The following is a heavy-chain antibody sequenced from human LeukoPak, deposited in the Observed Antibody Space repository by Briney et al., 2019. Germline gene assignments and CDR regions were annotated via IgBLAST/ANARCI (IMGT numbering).Heavy chain of an antibody. CDR1: GFTFSSYA. CDR3: ARAHSGSHDAFDI. Sequence: PGGSLRLSCAASGFTFSSYAMSWIRQAPGKGLEWVSYISSSGSTIYYADSVKGRFTISRDNAKNSLYLQMNSLRAEDTAVYYCARAHSGSHDAFDIWGQGTMVTVSS. J-gene: IGHJ3*02. V-gene: IGHV3-11*01. D-gene: IGHD1-26*01. CDR2: ISSSGSTI.